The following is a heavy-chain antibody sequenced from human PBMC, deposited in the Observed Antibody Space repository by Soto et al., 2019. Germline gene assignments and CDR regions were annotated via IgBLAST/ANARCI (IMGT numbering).Heavy chain of an antibody. CDR2: ISGSGGST. J-gene: IGHJ3*02. D-gene: IGHD4-17*01. CDR1: GFTFSSYA. V-gene: IGHV3-23*01. Sequence: GGSLRLSCAASGFTFSSYAMSWVRQAPGKGLEWVSAISGSGGSTYYADSVKGRFTISRDNSKNTLYLQMNSLRAEDTAVYYCAKEAYGGNSGAFAFDIWGQGTMVTVSS. CDR3: AKEAYGGNSGAFAFDI.